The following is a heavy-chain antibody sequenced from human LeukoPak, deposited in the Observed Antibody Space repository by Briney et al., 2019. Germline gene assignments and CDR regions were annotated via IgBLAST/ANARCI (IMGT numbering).Heavy chain of an antibody. J-gene: IGHJ6*02. CDR1: GFTFSSYA. CDR2: ISGSGGST. Sequence: GGSLRLSCAASGFTFSSYAMSWVRQAPGKGLEWVSAISGSGGSTYYADSVKGRFTISRDNSENTLYLQMNSLRAEDTAVYYCAKVSSSSLGMDVWGQGTTVTVSS. V-gene: IGHV3-23*01. D-gene: IGHD6-6*01. CDR3: AKVSSSSLGMDV.